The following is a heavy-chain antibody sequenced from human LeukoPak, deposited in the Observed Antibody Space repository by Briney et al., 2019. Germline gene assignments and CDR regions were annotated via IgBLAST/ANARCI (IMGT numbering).Heavy chain of an antibody. D-gene: IGHD1-26*01. V-gene: IGHV1-46*01. CDR2: INPSGGST. J-gene: IGHJ4*02. Sequence: ASVTVSFKASGYTFSSYGISWVRQGPGQGLGWEGIINPSGGSTSYAQKFQGRVTMTRDTSTSTVYMELSSLRSEDTAVYYCARGSGSYRGVLDYWGQGTLVTVSS. CDR1: GYTFSSYG. CDR3: ARGSGSYRGVLDY.